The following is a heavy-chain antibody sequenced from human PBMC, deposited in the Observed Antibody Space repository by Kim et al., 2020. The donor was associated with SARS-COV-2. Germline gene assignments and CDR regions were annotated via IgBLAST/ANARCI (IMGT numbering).Heavy chain of an antibody. CDR1: GGSISSSSYY. V-gene: IGHV4-39*01. D-gene: IGHD6-19*01. Sequence: SETLSLTCTVSGGSISSSSYYWGWIRQPPGKGLEWIGSIYYSGSTYYNPSLKSRVTISVDTSKNQFSLKLSSVTAADTAVYYCARRLGQWLVPRRFDPWGQGTLVTVSS. CDR3: ARRLGQWLVPRRFDP. J-gene: IGHJ5*02. CDR2: IYYSGST.